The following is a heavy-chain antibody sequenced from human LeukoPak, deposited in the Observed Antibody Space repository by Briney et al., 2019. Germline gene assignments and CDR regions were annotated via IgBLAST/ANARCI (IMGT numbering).Heavy chain of an antibody. V-gene: IGHV3-74*01. D-gene: IGHD2-21*02. J-gene: IGHJ4*02. CDR3: ARVEVGGDYSKFDY. CDR2: INEGGSTI. CDR1: GFSFSSYW. Sequence: GGSLRLSCAASGFSFSSYWMHWVRQAPGGGLVWVSRINEGGSTINYADSVKGRFTTSRDNAKNTLSLQMNSLRAEDTAVYYCARVEVGGDYSKFDYWGQGTLVTVSS.